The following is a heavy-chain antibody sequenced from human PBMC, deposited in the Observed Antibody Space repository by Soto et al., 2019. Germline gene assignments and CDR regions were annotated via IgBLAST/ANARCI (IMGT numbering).Heavy chain of an antibody. Sequence: GGSLRLSCAASGFIFSNHAVTWVRQAPGKGLEWVSGISSDGGVTYYTDSGRGRFTISRDNSKSTLYLQMNSLRAEDTALYYCAKSGGFSRDGIFDWGQGTLVTVSS. V-gene: IGHV3-23*01. CDR1: GFIFSNHA. J-gene: IGHJ4*02. D-gene: IGHD2-8*02. CDR3: AKSGGFSRDGIFD. CDR2: ISSDGGVT.